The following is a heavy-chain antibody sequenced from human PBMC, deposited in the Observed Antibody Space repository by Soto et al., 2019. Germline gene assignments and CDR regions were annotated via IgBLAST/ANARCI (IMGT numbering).Heavy chain of an antibody. J-gene: IGHJ6*04. Sequence: EVQLVESGGGLVQPGGSLRLSCAASGFTFSHYYMHWVRHVPGKGLVWVSYINRVGSTSYADSVRGRFTVSRDNAKNTRYLEMNGLTGEDTALYYCARGGCSSTSCLDVWGEGTTVTVSS. CDR3: ARGGCSSTSCLDV. V-gene: IGHV3-74*01. CDR2: INRVGST. CDR1: GFTFSHYY. D-gene: IGHD2-2*01.